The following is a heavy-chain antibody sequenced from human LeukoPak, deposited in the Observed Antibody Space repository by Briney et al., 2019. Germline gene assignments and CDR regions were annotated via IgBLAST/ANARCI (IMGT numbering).Heavy chain of an antibody. V-gene: IGHV4-4*07. D-gene: IGHD2-15*01. CDR2: IYTSGST. Sequence: SETLSLTCTVSGGSISSYYWSWIRQPAGKGLEWIGRIYTSGSTNYNPSLKSRVTMSVDTSKNQFSLKLSSVTAADTAVYYCARDVRIRHRYYMDVWGKGTTVTVSS. J-gene: IGHJ6*03. CDR1: GGSISSYY. CDR3: ARDVRIRHRYYMDV.